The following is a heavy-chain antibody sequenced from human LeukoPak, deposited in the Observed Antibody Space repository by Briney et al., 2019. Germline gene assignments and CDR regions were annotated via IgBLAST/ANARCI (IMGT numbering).Heavy chain of an antibody. Sequence: PSETLSLTCAVYGGSFSGYYWSWIRQPPGKGLEWIGEINHSGSTNYNPSLKSRVTISVDTSKNQFSLKLSSVTAADTAVYYCARISRPPITMVRGVIDYWGQGTLVTVSS. V-gene: IGHV4-34*01. J-gene: IGHJ4*02. D-gene: IGHD3-10*01. CDR1: GGSFSGYY. CDR3: ARISRPPITMVRGVIDY. CDR2: INHSGST.